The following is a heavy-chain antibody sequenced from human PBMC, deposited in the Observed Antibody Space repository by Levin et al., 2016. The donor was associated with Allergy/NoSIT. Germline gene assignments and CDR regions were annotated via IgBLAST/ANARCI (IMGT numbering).Heavy chain of an antibody. Sequence: ASVKVSCKASGYSFTAYSMHWVRQAPGQRPEWMGWIATSNGNTRYSRKFQGRVTITTDTSASTVYMELSGLTSEDTGVYYCAKVRMAEPSFSFDYWGQGILVTVSS. J-gene: IGHJ4*02. V-gene: IGHV1-3*04. D-gene: IGHD1-26*01. CDR3: AKVRMAEPSFSFDY. CDR1: GYSFTAYS. CDR2: IATSNGNT.